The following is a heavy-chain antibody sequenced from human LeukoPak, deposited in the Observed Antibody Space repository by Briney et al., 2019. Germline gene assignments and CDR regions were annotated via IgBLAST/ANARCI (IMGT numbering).Heavy chain of an antibody. D-gene: IGHD4-23*01. CDR1: GFTFRNYV. Sequence: GGSLGLSCAASGFTFRNYVIHWVRQAPGKGLEWVAVTSSDLNVKLYADSVKGRFTTSRDNSRSTLYLQMNSLRPEDTAIYYCARGEETTVITPFIYWGQGTLVTVSS. J-gene: IGHJ4*02. CDR2: TSSDLNVK. CDR3: ARGEETTVITPFIY. V-gene: IGHV3-30-3*01.